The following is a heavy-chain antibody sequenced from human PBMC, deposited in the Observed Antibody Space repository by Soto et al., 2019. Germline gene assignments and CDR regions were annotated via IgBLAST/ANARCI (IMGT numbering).Heavy chain of an antibody. D-gene: IGHD2-15*01. V-gene: IGHV3-15*07. J-gene: IGHJ4*02. CDR3: ADDLCLYWVCYLGWW. CDR2: IKSKTDGGTT. CDR1: GVTFSNAW. Sequence: VQLVESGGGLVKPGGSLRLSCAASGVTFSNAWMNWVRQAPGKGLEWVGRIKSKTDGGTTDYAAPVKGRFTISRDDSKHTLYLQMNSLKAEDAAAYYCADDLCLYWVCYLGWWWCQGTLASVSS.